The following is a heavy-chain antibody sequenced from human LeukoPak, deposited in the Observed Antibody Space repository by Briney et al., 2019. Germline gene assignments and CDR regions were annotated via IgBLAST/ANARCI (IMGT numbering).Heavy chain of an antibody. CDR2: ISSSSSYI. CDR1: GFTFSSYS. D-gene: IGHD5-24*01. J-gene: IGHJ4*02. Sequence: GGSLRLSCAASGFTFSSYSMNWVRQAPGKGLEWVSSISSSSSYIYYADSVKGRFTISRDNAKNSLYLQMNSLRAEDTAVYYCARGSGGGDGYNYYFDYWGQGTLVTVSS. CDR3: ARGSGGGDGYNYYFDY. V-gene: IGHV3-21*01.